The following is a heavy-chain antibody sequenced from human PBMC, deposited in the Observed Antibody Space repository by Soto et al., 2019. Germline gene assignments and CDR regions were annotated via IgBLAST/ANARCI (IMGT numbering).Heavy chain of an antibody. D-gene: IGHD1-1*01. V-gene: IGHV3-74*01. J-gene: IGHJ4*02. CDR1: GFTFSMFW. Sequence: GGSLRLSCAASGFTFSMFWMHWVRQVPGKGPEWVSRINDDGISTNYADSVKGRFTISRDNAKNILYLQMNALRVEDTAVYYCTRRPRSTSTGTGAFWGQGTLVTVSS. CDR3: TRRPRSTSTGTGAF. CDR2: INDDGIST.